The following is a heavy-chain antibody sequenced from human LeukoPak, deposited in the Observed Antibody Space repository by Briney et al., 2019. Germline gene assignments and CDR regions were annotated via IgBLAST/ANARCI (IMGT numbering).Heavy chain of an antibody. CDR3: ARGPGIAAAHYYYYYGMDV. J-gene: IGHJ6*04. V-gene: IGHV4-39*01. Sequence: PSETLSLTCTVSGGSIGSSSYYWGWIRQPPGKGLEWIGSIYYSGSTYYNPSLKSRVTISVDTSKNQFSLKLSSVTAADTAVYYCARGPGIAAAHYYYYYGMDVWGKGTTVTVSS. CDR1: GGSIGSSSYY. CDR2: IYYSGST. D-gene: IGHD6-13*01.